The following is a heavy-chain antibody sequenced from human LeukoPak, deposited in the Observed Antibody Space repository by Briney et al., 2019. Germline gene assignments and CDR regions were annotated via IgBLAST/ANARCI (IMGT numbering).Heavy chain of an antibody. CDR1: GYTLTELS. V-gene: IGHV1-24*01. J-gene: IGHJ4*02. CDR3: ATVYYYDSSGYYYFDY. CDR2: FDPEDGGT. Sequence: ASVKVSCKVSGYTLTELSMHWVRQAPGKGLEWMGGFDPEDGGTIYAQKFQGRVTMTEDTSTDTAYMELSSLRSEDTAVYYCATVYYYDSSGYYYFDYWGQGTLVTVSS. D-gene: IGHD3-22*01.